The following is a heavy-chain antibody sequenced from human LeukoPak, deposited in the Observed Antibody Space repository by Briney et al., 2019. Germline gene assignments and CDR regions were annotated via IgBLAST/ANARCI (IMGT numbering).Heavy chain of an antibody. J-gene: IGHJ4*02. CDR2: ISGSGGST. CDR3: AKTPPWYSSSWYFDY. D-gene: IGHD6-13*01. CDR1: GFTFSSYA. V-gene: IGHV3-23*01. Sequence: GGSLRLSCAASGFTFSSYAMSWVRQAPGKGLEWVSAISGSGGSTYYADSVKGRFTISRGNSKNTLYLQMNSLRAEDTAVYYCAKTPPWYSSSWYFDYWGQGTLVTVSS.